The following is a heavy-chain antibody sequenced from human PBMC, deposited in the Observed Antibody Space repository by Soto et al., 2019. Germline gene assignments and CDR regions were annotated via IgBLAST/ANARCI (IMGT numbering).Heavy chain of an antibody. D-gene: IGHD3-9*01. CDR3: ARTYYDILTGYYKGDYYYYMDV. V-gene: IGHV3-11*01. J-gene: IGHJ6*03. CDR1: GFTFSDYY. CDR2: ISSSGSTI. Sequence: GGSLRLSCAASGFTFSDYYMSWIRQAPGKGLEWVSYISSSGSTIYYADSVKGRFTISRDNAKNSLYLQMNSLRAEDTAVYYCARTYYDILTGYYKGDYYYYMDVWGKGTTVTVSS.